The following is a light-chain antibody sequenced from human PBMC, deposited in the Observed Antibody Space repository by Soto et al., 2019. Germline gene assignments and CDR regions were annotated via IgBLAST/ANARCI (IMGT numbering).Light chain of an antibody. V-gene: IGKV1-27*01. CDR1: QDIGKS. Sequence: DIQMTQSPSSLSASVGDRLTITCRASQDIGKSLAWYQQRPGKVPKPLIYAASTLHSGVPSRFSGGESGTHFTLTISNLQPEDVATYYCQMYVTAPETFGQGTKVEIK. CDR3: QMYVTAPET. CDR2: AAS. J-gene: IGKJ1*01.